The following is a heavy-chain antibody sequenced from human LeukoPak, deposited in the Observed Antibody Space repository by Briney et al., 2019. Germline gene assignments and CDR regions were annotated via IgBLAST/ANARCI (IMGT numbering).Heavy chain of an antibody. J-gene: IGHJ3*02. CDR2: MNPNSGNT. D-gene: IGHD3-22*01. CDR1: GYTFTSYD. V-gene: IGHV1-8*03. Sequence: ASVKVSCKASGYTFTSYDINWVRQATGQGLEWMGWMNPNSGNTGYAQKFQGRVTITRNTSISTAYMELSSLRSEDTAVYYCAGARVSYDSSGSATDAFDIWGQGTMVTVSS. CDR3: AGARVSYDSSGSATDAFDI.